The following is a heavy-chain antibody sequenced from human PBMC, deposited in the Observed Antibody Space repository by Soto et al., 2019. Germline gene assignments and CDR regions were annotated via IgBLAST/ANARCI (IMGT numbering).Heavy chain of an antibody. CDR3: ALYGFLPRWGTPPRRSAP. CDR2: FDPEDGET. D-gene: IGHD3-3*01. J-gene: IGHJ5*02. CDR1: GYTLTELS. V-gene: IGHV1-24*01. Sequence: ASVKVSCKVSGYTLTELSMHWVRQAPGKGLEWMGGFDPEDGETIYAQKFQGRVTMTEDTSTDTAYMELSSLRSEDTAVYYCALYGFLPRWGTPPRRSAPGGRGPLVPVSS.